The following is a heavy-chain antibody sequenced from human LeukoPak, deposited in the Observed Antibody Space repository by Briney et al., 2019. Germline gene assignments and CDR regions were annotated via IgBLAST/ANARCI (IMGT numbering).Heavy chain of an antibody. CDR2: INPNSGGT. CDR3: ARHPIAAPRWWFDP. D-gene: IGHD6-6*01. J-gene: IGHJ5*02. Sequence: ASVKVSCKASGYTFTVYYMHWVRQAPGQGLEWMGWINPNSGGTNYAQKFQGRVTMTRDTSISTAYMELSRLRSDDTAVYYCARHPIAAPRWWFDPWGQGTLVTVSS. CDR1: GYTFTVYY. V-gene: IGHV1-2*02.